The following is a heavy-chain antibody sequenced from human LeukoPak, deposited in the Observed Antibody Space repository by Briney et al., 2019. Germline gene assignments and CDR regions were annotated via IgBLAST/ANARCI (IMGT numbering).Heavy chain of an antibody. CDR2: IRFDGSTK. CDR1: GFTFSNYG. Sequence: PGRSLRLSCAASGFTFSNYGVHWVRQAPGKGLEWVAVIRFDGSTKYYADSVRGRFTSSRDNSKNTVYLEMNSLRAEDTAVYYCARAYSRESGYDFVFENWGQGTLVSVSS. D-gene: IGHD5-12*01. J-gene: IGHJ4*02. V-gene: IGHV3-33*01. CDR3: ARAYSRESGYDFVFEN.